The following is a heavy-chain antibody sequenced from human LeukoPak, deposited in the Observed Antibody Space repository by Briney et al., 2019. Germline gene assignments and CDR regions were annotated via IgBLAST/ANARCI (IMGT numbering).Heavy chain of an antibody. CDR3: ARQSTVTYHFDY. V-gene: IGHV4-34*01. Sequence: SETLSLTCAVYGEPFRGYAWSWIPQPPGKGLEWIGEINHGGSTNYNPSLKSRVTILVDTSKNQFSLKLNSVTAADTAIYYCARQSTVTYHFDYWGQGTLVSVSS. CDR1: GEPFRGYA. J-gene: IGHJ4*02. D-gene: IGHD4-17*01. CDR2: INHGGST.